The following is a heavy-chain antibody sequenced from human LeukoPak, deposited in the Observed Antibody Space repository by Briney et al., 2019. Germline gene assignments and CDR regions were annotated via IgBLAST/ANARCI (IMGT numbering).Heavy chain of an antibody. D-gene: IGHD2-2*01. CDR1: GFTFSSSW. CDR2: IKQDGSEK. J-gene: IGHJ4*02. CDR3: ARVSREISSY. Sequence: GGSLRLSCAASGFTFSSSWMNWVRRAPGKGLELVASIKQDGSEKYYVDSVKGRFTISRDNANNSLYLQMNSLRAEDTAVYYCARVSREISSYWGQGTTVTVSS. V-gene: IGHV3-7*01.